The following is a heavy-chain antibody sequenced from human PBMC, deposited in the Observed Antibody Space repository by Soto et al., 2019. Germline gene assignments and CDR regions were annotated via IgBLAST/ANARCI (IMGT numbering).Heavy chain of an antibody. CDR2: ILHTGST. V-gene: IGHV4-39*01. J-gene: IGHJ4*02. Sequence: PSETLSLTCTVSGGSISSSDYYWVWIRQPPGKGLEWIVSILHTGSTYYNPSLESRVTISVDTSKNQFSLQLSSVTAADTAVYYCARALRWFQRSYFDYWGQGTLVTVSS. CDR1: GGSISSSDYY. D-gene: IGHD4-17*01. CDR3: ARALRWFQRSYFDY.